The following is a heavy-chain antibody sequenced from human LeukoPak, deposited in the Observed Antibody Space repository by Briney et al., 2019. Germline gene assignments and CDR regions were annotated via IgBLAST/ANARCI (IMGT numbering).Heavy chain of an antibody. CDR3: ARGGEAHCSGGSCYSAAFDI. V-gene: IGHV1-8*01. CDR2: MNPNSGNT. D-gene: IGHD2-15*01. J-gene: IGHJ3*02. Sequence: ASVKVSCKASGYTFTSYDINWVRQATGQGLEWIGWMNPNSGNTGYAQKFQGRVTMTRNTSISTAYMELSSLRSEDTAVYYCARGGEAHCSGGSCYSAAFDIWGQGTMVTVSS. CDR1: GYTFTSYD.